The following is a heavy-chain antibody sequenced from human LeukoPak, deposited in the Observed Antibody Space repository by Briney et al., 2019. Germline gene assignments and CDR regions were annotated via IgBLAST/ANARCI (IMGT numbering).Heavy chain of an antibody. CDR3: ARRRRIVGATPGAFDI. D-gene: IGHD1-26*01. V-gene: IGHV4-34*01. Sequence: SETLSLTCAVYGGSFSGYYWSWIRQPPGKGLEWIGEINHSGSTNYNPSLKSRVTISVDTSKNQFSLKLSSVAAADTAVYYCARRRRIVGATPGAFDIWGQGTMVTVSS. CDR1: GGSFSGYY. CDR2: INHSGST. J-gene: IGHJ3*02.